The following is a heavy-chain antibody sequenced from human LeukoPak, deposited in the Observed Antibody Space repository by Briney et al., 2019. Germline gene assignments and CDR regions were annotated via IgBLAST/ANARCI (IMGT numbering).Heavy chain of an antibody. CDR2: IKSKTDGGTT. CDR3: TRGTEGEQLPEKHFDY. J-gene: IGHJ4*02. V-gene: IGHV3-15*01. Sequence: PGGSLRLSCAASGFTFSNAWMSWVRQAPGKGLEWVGRIKSKTDGGTTDYAAPVKGRFTISRDDSKNTLYLQRNSLKTEDTAVYYCTRGTEGEQLPEKHFDYWGQGTLVTVSS. CDR1: GFTFSNAW. D-gene: IGHD6-6*01.